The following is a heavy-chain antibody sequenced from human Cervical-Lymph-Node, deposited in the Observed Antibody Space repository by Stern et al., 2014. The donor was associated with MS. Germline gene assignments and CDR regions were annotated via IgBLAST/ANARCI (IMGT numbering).Heavy chain of an antibody. CDR3: AKDPRIYDSSGYIDA. CDR2: ISYDGDNK. V-gene: IGHV3-30*18. J-gene: IGHJ5*02. D-gene: IGHD3-22*01. CDR1: GFTFSLYD. Sequence: QLVESGGGVVQPGRSLRLSCAASGFTFSLYDMHWVRQAPGKGLEWVAAISYDGDNKLYTDSVKGRFTISRDNSKSTLYLQLNSLRPEDTAIYYCAKDPRIYDSSGYIDAWGQGTLVTVSS.